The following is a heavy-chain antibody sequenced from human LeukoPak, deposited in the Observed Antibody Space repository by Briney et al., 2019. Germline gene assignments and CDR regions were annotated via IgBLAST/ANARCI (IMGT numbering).Heavy chain of an antibody. V-gene: IGHV3-9*01. Sequence: PGRSLRLSCAASGFTFDDYAMHWVRQAPGKGLEWVSGISWNSGSIGYADSVKGRFTISRDNAKNSLYLQMNSLRAEDTALYYCARETPITGSYGVNYYYMDVWGKGTTVTVSS. CDR3: ARETPITGSYGVNYYYMDV. CDR2: ISWNSGSI. J-gene: IGHJ6*03. CDR1: GFTFDDYA. D-gene: IGHD3-10*01.